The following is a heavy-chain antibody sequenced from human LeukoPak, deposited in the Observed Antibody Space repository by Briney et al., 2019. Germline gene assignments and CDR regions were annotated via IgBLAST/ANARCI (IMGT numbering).Heavy chain of an antibody. CDR3: ARVMGRGAEDY. Sequence: ASVKVSCKASGYTFTGYYMHWVRQAPGQGLEWMGWINPNSGGTNCAQKFQGRVTMTRDTSINTAYMELSRLRSDDTAVYYCARVMGRGAEDYWGQGTLVTVSS. D-gene: IGHD1-26*01. CDR1: GYTFTGYY. V-gene: IGHV1-2*02. CDR2: INPNSGGT. J-gene: IGHJ4*02.